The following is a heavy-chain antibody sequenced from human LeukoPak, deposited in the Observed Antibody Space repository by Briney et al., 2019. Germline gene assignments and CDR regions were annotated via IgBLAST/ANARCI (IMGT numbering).Heavy chain of an antibody. J-gene: IGHJ4*02. Sequence: GGSLRLSCAASGFTFSSHWMHWVRQAPGKGLVWVSGISTDGSRPRYADSVNGRFTISRDNAKNTLYLQMNSLRAEDTAIYFCVRDGQGSTPLDYWGQGTLVTVSS. CDR2: ISTDGSRP. D-gene: IGHD2-15*01. CDR1: GFTFSSHW. V-gene: IGHV3-74*01. CDR3: VRDGQGSTPLDY.